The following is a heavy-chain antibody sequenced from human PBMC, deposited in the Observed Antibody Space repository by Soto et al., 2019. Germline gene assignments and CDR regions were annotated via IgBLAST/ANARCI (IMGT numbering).Heavy chain of an antibody. CDR3: ARAMDAAMASKDNWFDP. Sequence: QVQLVESGGGVVQPGRSLRLSCAASGFTFRSYNMHWVRQAPGKGLEWVAVISYDENNRYYTESVKGRFTISRDNSKNTLYLQVNSLRAEDTDVYYCARAMDAAMASKDNWFDPWGQGTLVTVSS. CDR2: ISYDENNR. CDR1: GFTFRSYN. V-gene: IGHV3-30-3*01. J-gene: IGHJ5*02. D-gene: IGHD5-18*01.